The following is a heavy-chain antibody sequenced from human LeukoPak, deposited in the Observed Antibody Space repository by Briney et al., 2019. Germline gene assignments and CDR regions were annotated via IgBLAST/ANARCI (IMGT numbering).Heavy chain of an antibody. CDR1: GGSFSGYY. CDR2: INHSGST. Sequence: SETLSLTCAVYGGSFSGYYWSWIRQPPGKGLEWIGEINHSGSTNYNPSLKSRVTISVDTSKNQFSLKLSSVTAADTAVYYCARKPAFGAPSIAVAGGWFDPRGQGTLVTVSS. J-gene: IGHJ5*02. D-gene: IGHD6-19*01. V-gene: IGHV4-34*01. CDR3: ARKPAFGAPSIAVAGGWFDP.